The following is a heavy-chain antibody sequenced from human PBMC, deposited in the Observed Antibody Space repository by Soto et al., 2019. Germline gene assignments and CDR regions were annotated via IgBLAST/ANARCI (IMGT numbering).Heavy chain of an antibody. CDR2: IIPIFGTA. CDR1: GGTFSSYA. Sequence: SVKVSCKASGGTFSSYAISWVRQAPGQGLEWMGGIIPIFGTANYAQKFQGRVTITADESTSTAYMQLTSVTVADTAVYYCATSYGNAWYTYWGQGTQVTVSS. D-gene: IGHD6-13*01. CDR3: ATSYGNAWYTY. J-gene: IGHJ4*02. V-gene: IGHV1-69*13.